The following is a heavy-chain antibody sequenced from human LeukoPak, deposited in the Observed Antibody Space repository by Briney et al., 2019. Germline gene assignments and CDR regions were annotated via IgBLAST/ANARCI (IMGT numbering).Heavy chain of an antibody. CDR1: GFTFSSYA. J-gene: IGHJ4*02. Sequence: GRSLRLSCAASGFTFSSYAMHWVRQAPGKGLEGWAVISYDGSNKYYADSVKGRFTISRDNSKNTLYLQMNSLRAEDTAVYYCATPAVEMATISFFDYWGQGTLVTVSS. CDR2: ISYDGSNK. CDR3: ATPAVEMATISFFDY. D-gene: IGHD5-24*01. V-gene: IGHV3-30*04.